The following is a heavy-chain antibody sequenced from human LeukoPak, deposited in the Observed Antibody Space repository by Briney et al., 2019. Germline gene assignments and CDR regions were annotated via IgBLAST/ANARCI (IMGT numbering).Heavy chain of an antibody. CDR1: GGSISSSSYY. Sequence: SETLSLTCTVSGGSISSSSYYWGWIRQPPGKGLEWIGSIYYSGSTYYNPSLKSRVTISVDTSKNQFSLKLSSVTAADTAVYCCARPYYDILTGYKWFDPWGQGTLVTVSS. CDR2: IYYSGST. CDR3: ARPYYDILTGYKWFDP. V-gene: IGHV4-39*01. D-gene: IGHD3-9*01. J-gene: IGHJ5*02.